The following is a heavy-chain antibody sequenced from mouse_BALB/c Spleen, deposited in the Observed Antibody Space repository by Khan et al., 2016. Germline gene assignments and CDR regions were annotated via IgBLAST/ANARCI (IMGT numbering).Heavy chain of an antibody. Sequence: EVELVESGGGLVQPGGSLQLSCAASGFTFSSYGMSWVRQTPDKRLELVAPINSHGGSTYNPDSVKGRFTISRDNAKNTLSLQMSSLKSRDTAMYYCTRGGLRCFDHWGQGTTLTVSA. CDR1: GFTFSSYG. CDR2: INSHGGST. V-gene: IGHV5-6-3*01. CDR3: TRGGLRCFDH. J-gene: IGHJ2*01. D-gene: IGHD3-3*01.